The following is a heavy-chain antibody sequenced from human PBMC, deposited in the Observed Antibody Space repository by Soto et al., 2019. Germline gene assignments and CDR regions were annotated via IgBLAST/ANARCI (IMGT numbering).Heavy chain of an antibody. Sequence: QVQLQQWGAGLLKPSETLSLTCAVYGGSFSGYYWSWIRQPPGKGLEWIGEINHSGSTNYNPSLKSRVTISVDTSTTQFSLKLSSVPAAATAVYYWARSWYDAFDIWGQGTMVTVSS. CDR2: INHSGST. D-gene: IGHD2-15*01. J-gene: IGHJ3*02. CDR1: GGSFSGYY. V-gene: IGHV4-34*01. CDR3: ARSWYDAFDI.